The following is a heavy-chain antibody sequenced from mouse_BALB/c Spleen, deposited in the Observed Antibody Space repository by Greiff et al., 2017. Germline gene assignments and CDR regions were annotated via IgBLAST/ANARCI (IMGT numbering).Heavy chain of an antibody. CDR1: GFTFSSYA. D-gene: IGHD2-4*01. V-gene: IGHV5-6-5*01. Sequence: EVKVVESGGGLVKPGGSLKLSCAASGFTFSSYAMSWVRQTPEKRLEWVASISSGGSTYYPDSVKGRFTISRDNARNILYLQMSSLRSEDTAMYYCARRSYDYGFAYWGQGTLVTVSA. CDR3: ARRSYDYGFAY. J-gene: IGHJ3*01. CDR2: ISSGGST.